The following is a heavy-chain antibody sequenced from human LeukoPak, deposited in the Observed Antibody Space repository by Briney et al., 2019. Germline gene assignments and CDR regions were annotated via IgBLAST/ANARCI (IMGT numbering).Heavy chain of an antibody. V-gene: IGHV3-15*01. Sequence: PGGSLRLSCAASGFTFSNAWMSWVRQAPAKGLEWVGCIKSKTDDETAEYAAPVKGRFTISRDDSKNTLYLQMNSLKTEDTGVYYCTTDLRWELPPTDYWGQGTLVTVSS. J-gene: IGHJ4*02. D-gene: IGHD1-26*01. CDR2: IKSKTDDETA. CDR3: TTDLRWELPPTDY. CDR1: GFTFSNAW.